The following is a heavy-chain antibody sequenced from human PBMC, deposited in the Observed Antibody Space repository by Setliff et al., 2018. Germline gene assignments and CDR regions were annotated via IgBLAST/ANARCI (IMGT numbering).Heavy chain of an antibody. V-gene: IGHV1-46*01. CDR2: INTGGGSA. CDR1: GYIFTSYY. D-gene: IGHD3-22*01. J-gene: IGHJ4*02. Sequence: ASVKVSCKASGYIFTSYYMYWVRQAPGQGLEWMGTINTGGGSASIVDQFQGRVTMTRDTSISTAYMELSRLRSDDTAVYYCARCASSGYHDFDYWGQGTLVTVSS. CDR3: ARCASSGYHDFDY.